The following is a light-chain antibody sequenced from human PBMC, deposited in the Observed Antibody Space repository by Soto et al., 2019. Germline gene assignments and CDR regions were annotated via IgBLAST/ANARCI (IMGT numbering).Light chain of an antibody. Sequence: EIVMTQSPATLSVFPGERATLSCRASQSVNNNLAWYQQKPGQAPRLLIYGASTRATGIPARFSGSGSGTEFTLTISSLQSEGFAVYFCQQYNYYITFGQGTRLEIK. CDR3: QQYNYYIT. V-gene: IGKV3-15*01. CDR1: QSVNNN. CDR2: GAS. J-gene: IGKJ5*01.